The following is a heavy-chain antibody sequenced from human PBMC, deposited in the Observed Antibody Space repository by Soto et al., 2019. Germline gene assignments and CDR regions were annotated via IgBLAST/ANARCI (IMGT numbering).Heavy chain of an antibody. D-gene: IGHD4-17*01. Sequence: QVQLVESGGGLVKPGGSLRLSCATSGFIFSDYYMHWIRQAPGKGLEWISYISGNGRIIQYADSAKGRFTISRDNAQNSLDLQMNSLRAEDTALYFCARDFDADSRTDVDYWGQGTLVTVSS. CDR1: GFIFSDYY. J-gene: IGHJ4*02. CDR2: ISGNGRII. V-gene: IGHV3-11*01. CDR3: ARDFDADSRTDVDY.